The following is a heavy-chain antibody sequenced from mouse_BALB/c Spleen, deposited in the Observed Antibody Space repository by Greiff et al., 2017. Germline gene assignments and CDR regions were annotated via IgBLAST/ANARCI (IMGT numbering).Heavy chain of an antibody. V-gene: IGHV1S135*01. D-gene: IGHD2-1*01. J-gene: IGHJ4*01. CDR1: GYAFTSYN. Sequence: EVKLVESGPELVKPGASVKVSCKASGYAFTSYNMYWVKQSHGKSLEWIGYIDPYNGGTSYNQKFKGKATLTVDKSSSTAYMHLNSLTSEDSAVYYCARRRGNYVYAMDYWGQGTSVTVSS. CDR2: IDPYNGGT. CDR3: ARRRGNYVYAMDY.